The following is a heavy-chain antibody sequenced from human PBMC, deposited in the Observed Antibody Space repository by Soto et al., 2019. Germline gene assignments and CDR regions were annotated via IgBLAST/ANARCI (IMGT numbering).Heavy chain of an antibody. CDR3: ARDSSSYNWNYYYFDY. CDR2: IKQDGSEK. Sequence: EVQLVESGGGLVQPGGSLRLSCAASGFTFSSYWMSWVRQAPGKGLEWVANIKQDGSEKYYVDSVKGRFTISRDNAKNSLYLQMNSLRAEDTAVYYCARDSSSYNWNYYYFDYWGQGTLVTVSS. CDR1: GFTFSSYW. J-gene: IGHJ4*02. D-gene: IGHD1-7*01. V-gene: IGHV3-7*01.